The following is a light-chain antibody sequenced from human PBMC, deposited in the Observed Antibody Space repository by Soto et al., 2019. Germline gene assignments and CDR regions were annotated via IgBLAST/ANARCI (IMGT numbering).Light chain of an antibody. CDR2: AAS. Sequence: DIQMTQSPSSLSASVGDRVTITCRASQNITSYLNWYQQKPGKAPKLLIYAASSLQSGVPSRFSGSGSGTNFTLTIGSLQPEDFATYYCQQSYSTPITFGQGTRLEIK. CDR3: QQSYSTPIT. CDR1: QNITSY. J-gene: IGKJ5*01. V-gene: IGKV1-39*01.